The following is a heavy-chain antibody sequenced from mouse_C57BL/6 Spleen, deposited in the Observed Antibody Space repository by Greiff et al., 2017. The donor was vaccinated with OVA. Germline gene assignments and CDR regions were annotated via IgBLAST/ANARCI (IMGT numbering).Heavy chain of an antibody. J-gene: IGHJ1*03. V-gene: IGHV5-12*01. CDR3: ARRGEYYSNFWYFDV. Sequence: EVKLMESGGGLVQPGGSLKLSCAASGFTFSDYYMYWVRQTPEKRLEWVAYISNGGGSTYYPDTVKGRFTISRENAKNTLYLQMSRLKSEDTAMYYCARRGEYYSNFWYFDVWGTGTTVTVSS. D-gene: IGHD2-5*01. CDR1: GFTFSDYY. CDR2: ISNGGGST.